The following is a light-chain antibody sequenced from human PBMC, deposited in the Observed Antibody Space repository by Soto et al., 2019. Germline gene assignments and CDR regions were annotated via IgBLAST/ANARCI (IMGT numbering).Light chain of an antibody. CDR2: EVS. CDR1: SSDVGGFDY. CDR3: SSYTTYSSLVV. J-gene: IGLJ2*01. Sequence: QSVLTQPASVSGSPGQSITISCTGTSSDVGGFDYVSWYQQHPGKAPKLMIYEVSNRPSGVSNRFSGSKSGNTASLTISGLQADDEAEYYCSSYTTYSSLVVFGGGTQLTVL. V-gene: IGLV2-14*01.